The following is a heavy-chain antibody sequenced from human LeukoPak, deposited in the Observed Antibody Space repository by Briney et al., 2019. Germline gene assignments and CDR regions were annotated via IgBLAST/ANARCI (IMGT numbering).Heavy chain of an antibody. J-gene: IGHJ6*02. CDR3: ARLHGAKSYYNGMDV. D-gene: IGHD4-17*01. CDR1: GGSSSSYS. V-gene: IGHV4-59*01. Sequence: PSETLSLTCTVSGGSSSSYSWSWIRQPPGKGLEWLAYMYYSGSTSHNPSLKSRVTMSIDRSKNQVSLSLTSVTAADTAVYYCARLHGAKSYYNGMDVWGQGTTVTVSS. CDR2: MYYSGST.